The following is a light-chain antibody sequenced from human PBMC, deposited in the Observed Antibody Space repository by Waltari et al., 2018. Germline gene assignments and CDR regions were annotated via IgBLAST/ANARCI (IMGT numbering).Light chain of an antibody. Sequence: IVLKQSRATLSLSPRDTATLTCRASQSVGSFLAWSQQKPGHPPRLLIYDASNRATGLPARFRGSGSGTDFTLTISSLEAEDFAVYYCQQRSNWTPHTFGQGTRLEIK. CDR1: QSVGSF. CDR2: DAS. J-gene: IGKJ2*01. CDR3: QQRSNWTPHT. V-gene: IGKV3-11*01.